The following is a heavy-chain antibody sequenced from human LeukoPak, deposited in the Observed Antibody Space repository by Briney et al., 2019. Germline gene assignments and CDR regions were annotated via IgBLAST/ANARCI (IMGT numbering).Heavy chain of an antibody. CDR3: AKESLRGHSYGFDS. CDR2: ISASGDTT. J-gene: IGHJ4*02. CDR1: GFTFDDYT. Sequence: GGSLRLSCAASGFTFDDYTMHWVRQAPGKGLEWVSAISASGDTTYYADSVRGRFTISRDNSKNTLYLQMNSLRAGDTALYYCAKESLRGHSYGFDSWGQGTLVTVSS. D-gene: IGHD5-18*01. V-gene: IGHV3-23*01.